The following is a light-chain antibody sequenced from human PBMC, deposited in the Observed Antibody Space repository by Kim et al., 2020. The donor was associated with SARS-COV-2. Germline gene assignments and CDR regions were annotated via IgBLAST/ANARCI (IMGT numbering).Light chain of an antibody. CDR3: SSYTSSSTPYV. J-gene: IGLJ1*01. CDR2: DVS. V-gene: IGLV2-14*01. Sequence: QSVLTQPASVSGSPGQSITISCTGTSSDVGGYNYVSWYQQHPGKAPKLMIYDVSKRPSGVSNRFSGSKSGTTASLTITGLQAEDEADYYCSSYTSSSTPYVFGTGTKVTVL. CDR1: SSDVGGYNY.